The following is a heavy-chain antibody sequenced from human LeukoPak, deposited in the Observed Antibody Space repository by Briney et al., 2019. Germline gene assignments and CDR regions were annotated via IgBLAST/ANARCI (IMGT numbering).Heavy chain of an antibody. Sequence: GGSLRLSCAASGFIFHTYDMSWVRLAPGKGPVWVSGISGGATRTYYTDSVKGRFTISRDNSKNTLYLQMNSLRAEDTAVYYCAKEIGSGWYLHYFDYWGQGTLVTVSS. CDR2: ISGGATRT. J-gene: IGHJ4*02. CDR3: AKEIGSGWYLHYFDY. V-gene: IGHV3-23*01. D-gene: IGHD6-19*01. CDR1: GFIFHTYD.